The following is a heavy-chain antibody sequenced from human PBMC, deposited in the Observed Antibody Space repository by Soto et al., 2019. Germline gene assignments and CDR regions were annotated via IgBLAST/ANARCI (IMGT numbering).Heavy chain of an antibody. J-gene: IGHJ4*02. V-gene: IGHV3-15*07. D-gene: IGHD1-1*01. CDR2: IKTTTDGGTT. Sequence: GGSLRLSCAASGFTFSNAWMNWVRQAPGKGLEWVAHIKTTTDGGTTDYAAPMQGRFTISRDDSKNTLYLQMNSLKTADTAVYYCTADHGTSWNDYWGQGTLVTVSS. CDR1: GFTFSNAW. CDR3: TADHGTSWNDY.